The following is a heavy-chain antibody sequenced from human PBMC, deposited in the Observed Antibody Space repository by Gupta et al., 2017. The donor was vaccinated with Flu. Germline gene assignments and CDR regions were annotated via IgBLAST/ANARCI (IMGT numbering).Heavy chain of an antibody. CDR1: GFTFSTSY. V-gene: IGHV3-74*03. Sequence: EMQLVESGGGLVQPGGSLRLSCAASGFTFSTSYLQWGRQAPGKGLVWVSRINPDGSSTTYAESVKGRFTISRDNAKNTLDLQMNSLGDDDTAVYYCATVTSGCWGQGTLVTVSS. CDR2: INPDGSST. D-gene: IGHD4-17*01. CDR3: ATVTSGC. J-gene: IGHJ4*02.